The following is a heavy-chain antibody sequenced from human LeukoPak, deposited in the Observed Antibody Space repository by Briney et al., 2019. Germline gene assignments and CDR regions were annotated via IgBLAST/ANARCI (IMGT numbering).Heavy chain of an antibody. CDR2: ISGSGGST. CDR3: AKALEQETVIALDS. D-gene: IGHD6-13*01. J-gene: IGHJ4*02. Sequence: GGSPRLSCAASGFTFSTYAMSWVRQAPGKGLEWVSAISGSGGSTYYADSVKGRFTISRDNSKNTLYLQMNSLRAEDTSIYFCAKALEQETVIALDSWGQGTLVTVSS. V-gene: IGHV3-23*01. CDR1: GFTFSTYA.